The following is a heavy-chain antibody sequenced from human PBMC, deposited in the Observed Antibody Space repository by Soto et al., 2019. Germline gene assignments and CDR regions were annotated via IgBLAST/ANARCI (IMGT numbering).Heavy chain of an antibody. CDR3: ARSLSIVVVIAIGFSNWFDP. CDR1: GGSISSSSYY. V-gene: IGHV4-39*01. CDR2: IYYSGST. Sequence: QLQLQESGPGLVKPSETLSLTCTVSGGSISSSSYYWGWIRQPPGKGLEWIGSIYYSGSTYYNPFLKSRFTISVDTSMNQFSLKLSSVTAADTAVYYCARSLSIVVVIAIGFSNWFDPWGQGTLVTVSS. D-gene: IGHD2-21*01. J-gene: IGHJ5*02.